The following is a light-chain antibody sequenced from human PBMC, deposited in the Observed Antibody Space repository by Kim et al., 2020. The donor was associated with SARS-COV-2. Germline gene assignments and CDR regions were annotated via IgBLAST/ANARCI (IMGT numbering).Light chain of an antibody. CDR3: QSYDSSLSALYV. CDR1: SSNSGAGYD. Sequence: VTMSCTGSSSNSGAGYDVHWYQQLPGTAPKLLIYGNSNRPSGVPDRFSGSKSGTSASLAITGLQAEDEADYYCQSYDSSLSALYVFGTGTKVTVL. V-gene: IGLV1-40*01. CDR2: GNS. J-gene: IGLJ1*01.